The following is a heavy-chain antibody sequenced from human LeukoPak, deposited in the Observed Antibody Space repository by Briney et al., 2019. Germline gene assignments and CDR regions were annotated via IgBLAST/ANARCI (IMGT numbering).Heavy chain of an antibody. CDR3: AKEERYFDY. CDR2: ISGRDGST. Sequence: GGSLRLSCAASGFTFSSYTLTWVRQAPGKGLEWVSSISGRDGSTYYADSVKGRFTISRGNSKGTLYLQMNSLRAEDTAVYYCAKEERYFDYWGQGTLVTVSA. D-gene: IGHD1-1*01. CDR1: GFTFSSYT. V-gene: IGHV3-23*01. J-gene: IGHJ4*02.